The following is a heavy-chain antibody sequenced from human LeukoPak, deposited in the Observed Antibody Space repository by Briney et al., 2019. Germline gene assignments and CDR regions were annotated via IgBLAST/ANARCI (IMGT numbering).Heavy chain of an antibody. Sequence: VKVSCKASGYTFTGYYMHWVRQAPGQGLEWMGWINLKSGGTNYAGKFQGRVTMTRDTTTSTAYMDLSRLRSEDTAVYYCARDLGYCTNGVCYTIDYWGQGTLVTVSS. CDR1: GYTFTGYY. CDR3: ARDLGYCTNGVCYTIDY. CDR2: INLKSGGT. D-gene: IGHD2-8*01. J-gene: IGHJ4*02. V-gene: IGHV1-2*02.